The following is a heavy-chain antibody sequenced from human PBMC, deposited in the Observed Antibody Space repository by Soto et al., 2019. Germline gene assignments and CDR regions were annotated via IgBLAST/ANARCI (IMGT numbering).Heavy chain of an antibody. J-gene: IGHJ5*02. V-gene: IGHV1-18*01. D-gene: IGHD2-15*01. CDR1: GYTFTTHG. CDR3: ARDLGYCRSGTCYREWFDP. Sequence: QVQLVQSGAEVKKPGASVKVSCKASGYTFTTHGISWVRQVPGQGLEWMGWVRGDNGHTNYAQSLQGRVTMTTDTSTKTAYMELRSLRSDDTAVDYCARDLGYCRSGTCYREWFDPWGQGTLVTVSS. CDR2: VRGDNGHT.